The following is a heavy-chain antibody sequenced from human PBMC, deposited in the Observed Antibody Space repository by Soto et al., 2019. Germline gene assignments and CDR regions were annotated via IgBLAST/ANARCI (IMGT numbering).Heavy chain of an antibody. CDR2: IYAVDSYT. Sequence: GESLKISCKGSGNSFSNNWIGWVRQKPGKGLEWMGIIYAVDSYTKYSPSFQGQVTISADKSISTAYLQWSSLEASDTAMYYCATLDRSNSWSGFDYWGQGTLVTVSS. V-gene: IGHV5-51*01. D-gene: IGHD6-19*01. J-gene: IGHJ4*02. CDR3: ATLDRSNSWSGFDY. CDR1: GNSFSNNW.